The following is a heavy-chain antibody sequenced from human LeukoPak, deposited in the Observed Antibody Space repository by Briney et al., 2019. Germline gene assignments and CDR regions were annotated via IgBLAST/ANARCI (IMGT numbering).Heavy chain of an antibody. CDR2: IYPGDSDT. Sequence: GESLKISCKGSGYSFTSYWIGWVRQMPGKGLEWMGIIYPGDSDTRYSPSFQGQVTISADKSISAAYLQWSSLKASDTAMYYCARIHCSSTSCYPRNAFDIWGQGTMVTVSS. CDR1: GYSFTSYW. CDR3: ARIHCSSTSCYPRNAFDI. V-gene: IGHV5-51*01. J-gene: IGHJ3*02. D-gene: IGHD2-2*01.